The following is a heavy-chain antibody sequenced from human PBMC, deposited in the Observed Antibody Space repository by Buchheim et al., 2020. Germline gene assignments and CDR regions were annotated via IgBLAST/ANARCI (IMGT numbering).Heavy chain of an antibody. Sequence: EVQLLESGGGLVQPGGSLRLSCAASGFTFSSYAVSWVRQAPGKGLEWVSAISGSGGSTYYADSVKGRFTISRDNSKNTLYLQMNSLRAEDTAVYYCAKDRGVVVPAATIAPSWFDPWGQGTL. J-gene: IGHJ5*02. CDR3: AKDRGVVVPAATIAPSWFDP. CDR1: GFTFSSYA. V-gene: IGHV3-23*01. CDR2: ISGSGGST. D-gene: IGHD2-2*01.